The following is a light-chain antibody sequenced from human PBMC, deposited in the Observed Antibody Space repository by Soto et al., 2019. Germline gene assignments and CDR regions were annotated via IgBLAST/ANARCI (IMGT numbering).Light chain of an antibody. J-gene: IGLJ1*01. Sequence: QSVLTQPASVSGSPGQSITISCTGTSSDIGDSNYVSWYQQHPGKAPKLMLYDVTSRPSGVSNRFSGSKSGNTASLTISGLQAEDEADSYCSSYASTSALYVFGTGTKLTVL. CDR2: DVT. CDR3: SSYASTSALYV. CDR1: SSDIGDSNY. V-gene: IGLV2-14*03.